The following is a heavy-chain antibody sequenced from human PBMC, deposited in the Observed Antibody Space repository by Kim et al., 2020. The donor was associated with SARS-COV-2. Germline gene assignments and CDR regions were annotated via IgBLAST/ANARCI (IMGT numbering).Heavy chain of an antibody. CDR3: AREGKWFGGKMPVTRNWFDP. J-gene: IGHJ5*02. CDR1: GYSFTSYW. D-gene: IGHD3-10*01. CDR2: IYPGDSDT. V-gene: IGHV5-51*01. Sequence: GESLKISCKGSGYSFTSYWIGWVRQMPGKGLEWMGIIYPGDSDTRYSPSFQGQVTISADKSISTAYLQWSSLKASDTAMYYCAREGKWFGGKMPVTRNWFDPWGQGTLVTVSS.